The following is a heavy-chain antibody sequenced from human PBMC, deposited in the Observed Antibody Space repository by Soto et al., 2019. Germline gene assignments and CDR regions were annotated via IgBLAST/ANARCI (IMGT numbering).Heavy chain of an antibody. D-gene: IGHD3-10*01. Sequence: SVKVSCKASGGTFSSYAISWVRQAPGQGLEWMGGIIPIFGTANYAQKFQGRVTITADESTSTAYMELSSLRSEDTAVYYCASWPGTMVRGVIITRSYGMDVWGQGTTVTVSS. J-gene: IGHJ6*02. CDR3: ASWPGTMVRGVIITRSYGMDV. CDR2: IIPIFGTA. CDR1: GGTFSSYA. V-gene: IGHV1-69*13.